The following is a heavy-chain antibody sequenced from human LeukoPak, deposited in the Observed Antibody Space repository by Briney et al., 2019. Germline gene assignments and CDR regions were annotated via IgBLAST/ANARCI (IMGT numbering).Heavy chain of an antibody. V-gene: IGHV4-34*01. Sequence: SETLSLTCAVYGGSFSGYYWSWVRQPPGKGLEWIGEINHSGSTNYNPSLKSRVTISVDTSKNQFSLKLSSVTAADTAVYYCARDGDSSGYYYFDYWGQGTLVTVSS. D-gene: IGHD3-22*01. CDR2: INHSGST. CDR3: ARDGDSSGYYYFDY. CDR1: GGSFSGYY. J-gene: IGHJ4*02.